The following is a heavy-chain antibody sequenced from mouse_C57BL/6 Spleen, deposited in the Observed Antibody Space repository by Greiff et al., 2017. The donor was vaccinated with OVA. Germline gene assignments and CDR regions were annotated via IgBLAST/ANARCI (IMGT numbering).Heavy chain of an antibody. CDR1: GYTFTSYW. CDR3: ARQGDYDLYYYAMDY. D-gene: IGHD2-4*01. J-gene: IGHJ4*01. Sequence: QVQLQQPGAELVRPGSSVKLSCKASGYTFTSYWMDWVKQRPGQGLEWIGNIYPSDSDTHYNQKFKDKATLTVDKSSSTAYMQLSSLTSEDSADYYSARQGDYDLYYYAMDYWGQGTSVTVAA. V-gene: IGHV1-61*01. CDR2: IYPSDSDT.